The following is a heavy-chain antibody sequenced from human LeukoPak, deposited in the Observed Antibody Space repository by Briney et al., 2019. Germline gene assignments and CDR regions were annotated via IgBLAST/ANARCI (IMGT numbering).Heavy chain of an antibody. CDR1: GYTFTGYY. CDR3: ARGPSIAAAGPPGDY. D-gene: IGHD6-13*01. Sequence: ASVKVSCRASGYTFTGYYMHWVRQAPGQGLEWMGWINPNSGGTNYAQKFQGRVTMTRDTSISTAYMELSRLRSDDTAVYYCARGPSIAAAGPPGDYWGQGTLVTVSS. CDR2: INPNSGGT. J-gene: IGHJ4*02. V-gene: IGHV1-2*02.